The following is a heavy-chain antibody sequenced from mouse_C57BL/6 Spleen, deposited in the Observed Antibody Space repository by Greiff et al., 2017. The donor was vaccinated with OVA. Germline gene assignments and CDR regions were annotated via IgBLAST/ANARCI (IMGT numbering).Heavy chain of an antibody. D-gene: IGHD2-4*01. CDR3: ARDDYDYDGGMDY. J-gene: IGHJ4*01. V-gene: IGHV5-4*01. CDR2: ISDGGSYT. Sequence: EVKLMESGGCLVKPGGSLKLSCAASGFTFSSYAMSWVRQTPEKRLEWVATISDGGSYTYYPDNVKGRFTISRDNAKNNLYLQMSHLKSEDTAMYYCARDDYDYDGGMDYWGQGTSVTVSS. CDR1: GFTFSSYA.